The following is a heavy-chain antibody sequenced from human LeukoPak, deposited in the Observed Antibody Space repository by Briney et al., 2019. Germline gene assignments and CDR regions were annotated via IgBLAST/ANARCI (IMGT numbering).Heavy chain of an antibody. J-gene: IGHJ4*02. CDR1: GYTFTGYY. D-gene: IGHD3-9*01. CDR3: ARESDILTGLGY. V-gene: IGHV1-2*02. CDR2: INPNSGGT. Sequence: ASANVSGKASGYTFTGYYLHWVRQAPGQGLEWMGWINPNSGGTNYAQKFQGRVTMTRDTSISTAYMELSRLRSDDTAVYYCARESDILTGLGYWGQGTLVTVSS.